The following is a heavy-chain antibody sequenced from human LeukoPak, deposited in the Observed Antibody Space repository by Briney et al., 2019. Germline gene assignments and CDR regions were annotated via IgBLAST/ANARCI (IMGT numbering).Heavy chain of an antibody. CDR1: GFTFGSYG. V-gene: IGHV3-23*01. Sequence: GGSLRLSCAASGFTFGSYGMSWVRQAPGKGLEWVSAMSGSGGSTYYADSVKGRFTISRDNSKNTLYLQMNSLRAEDTAVYYCAKDQAPAVYWGQGTLVTVSS. J-gene: IGHJ4*02. CDR2: MSGSGGST. CDR3: AKDQAPAVY.